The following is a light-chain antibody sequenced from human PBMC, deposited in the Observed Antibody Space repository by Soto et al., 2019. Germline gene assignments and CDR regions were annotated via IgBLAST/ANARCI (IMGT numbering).Light chain of an antibody. CDR3: QQYGNFPYT. J-gene: IGKJ2*01. CDR1: QSVTTW. V-gene: IGKV1-5*03. CDR2: KAS. Sequence: DIQMTQSPSTLSASVGDRVTITCRASQSVTTWLAWYQQKPGKAPKLLIYKASNLESGLPSRFTGSGSGTDFTLTINRLEPEDFAVYYCQQYGNFPYTFGQGTKLEIK.